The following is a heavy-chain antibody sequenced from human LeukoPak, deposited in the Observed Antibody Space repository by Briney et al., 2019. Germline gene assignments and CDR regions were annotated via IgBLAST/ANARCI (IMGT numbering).Heavy chain of an antibody. CDR2: INAVDANT. D-gene: IGHD4/OR15-4a*01. CDR1: GFIFSSLA. Sequence: GGSLRLSCAEPGFIFSSLAMTWVRQAPGKGLGWVSTINAVDANTYYADSVKGRFTFSRDNSRNTLYLQMNSLRPEATAVYYCAKQFLGANWGQGTLVSVSS. V-gene: IGHV3-23*01. J-gene: IGHJ4*02. CDR3: AKQFLGAN.